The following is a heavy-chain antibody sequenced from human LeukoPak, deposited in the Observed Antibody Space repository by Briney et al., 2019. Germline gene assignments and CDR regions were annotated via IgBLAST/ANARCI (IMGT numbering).Heavy chain of an antibody. CDR2: IWYDGSNK. Sequence: PGRSLRPSCAASGFTFSSYGMNWVRQAPGKGLEWVSVIWYDGSNKYYADSAKGRFTISRDNSKNTLYLQMNSLRAEDTAVYYCAKGPFRGYYYYYMDVWGKGTTVTVSS. D-gene: IGHD3-10*01. CDR1: GFTFSSYG. V-gene: IGHV3-33*06. J-gene: IGHJ6*03. CDR3: AKGPFRGYYYYYMDV.